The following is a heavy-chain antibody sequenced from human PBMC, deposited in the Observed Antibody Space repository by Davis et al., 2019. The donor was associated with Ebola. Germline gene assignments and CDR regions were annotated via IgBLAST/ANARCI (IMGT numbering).Heavy chain of an antibody. Sequence: SVKVSCKASGGTFSSYAISWVRQAPGQGLEWMGGIIPIFGTANYAQKFQGRVTITADESTSTAYMELSSLRSEDTAVYYCARGRRFLEWLLYRGGWFDPWGQGTLVTVSS. D-gene: IGHD3-3*01. CDR1: GGTFSSYA. CDR2: IIPIFGTA. CDR3: ARGRRFLEWLLYRGGWFDP. J-gene: IGHJ5*02. V-gene: IGHV1-69*13.